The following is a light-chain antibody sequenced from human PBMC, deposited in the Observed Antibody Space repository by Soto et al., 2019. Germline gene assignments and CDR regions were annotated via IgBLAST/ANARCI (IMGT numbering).Light chain of an antibody. V-gene: IGKV3-15*01. CDR3: QQYNNWPRT. Sequence: EIVMTQSPATLSVSPGERATLSCRASKSVSSNLAWYQQKPGQAPRFLIYGASTRATGIPGRFSGSGSGTEFTLTISSLQSEDFAVYFCQQYNNWPRTFGQGTKVDIK. CDR1: KSVSSN. CDR2: GAS. J-gene: IGKJ1*01.